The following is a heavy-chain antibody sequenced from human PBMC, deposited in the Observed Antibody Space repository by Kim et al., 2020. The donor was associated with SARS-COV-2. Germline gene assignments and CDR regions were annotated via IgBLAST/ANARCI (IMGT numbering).Heavy chain of an antibody. V-gene: IGHV3-11*01. Sequence: DTVKGRSTISRNNAKNSLYLQMNSLSAEDTAVDYCARDLQSDYYCYGMDVWGQGTTVTVSS. D-gene: IGHD4-4*01. J-gene: IGHJ6*02. CDR3: ARDLQSDYYCYGMDV.